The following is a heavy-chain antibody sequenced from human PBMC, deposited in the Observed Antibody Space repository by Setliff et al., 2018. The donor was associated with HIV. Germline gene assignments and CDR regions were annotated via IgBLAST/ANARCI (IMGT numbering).Heavy chain of an antibody. J-gene: IGHJ6*03. Sequence: PSETLSLTCTVSGGSISSYYWSWIRQPAGKGLEWIGRIYTSGSTNYNPSLKSRVTMSVHTSKNPFSLKLSSLTAADTAVYYCASEAWTSYRSSSGYYYYYMDVWGKGTTVTVSS. D-gene: IGHD6-6*01. CDR3: ASEAWTSYRSSSGYYYYYMDV. CDR1: GGSISSYY. V-gene: IGHV4-4*07. CDR2: IYTSGST.